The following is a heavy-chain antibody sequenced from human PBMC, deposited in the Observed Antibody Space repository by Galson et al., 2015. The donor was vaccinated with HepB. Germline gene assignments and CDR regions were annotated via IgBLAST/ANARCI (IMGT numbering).Heavy chain of an antibody. Sequence: SLRLSCATSGITFNSYAMTWVRQAPGKGLEWVSRITVSDGGTYYADSVKGRFTTSRDNTKNTLYLQMNSLRVEDTDMYYCAAGSAIDYWGQGTLVPVSS. CDR1: GITFNSYA. J-gene: IGHJ4*02. CDR3: AAGSAIDY. CDR2: ITVSDGGT. V-gene: IGHV3-23*01.